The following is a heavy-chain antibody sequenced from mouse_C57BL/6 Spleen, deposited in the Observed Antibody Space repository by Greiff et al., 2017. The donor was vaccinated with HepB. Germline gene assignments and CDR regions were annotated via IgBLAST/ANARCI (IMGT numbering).Heavy chain of an antibody. J-gene: IGHJ4*01. Sequence: EVKLVESGGGLVKPGGSLKLSCAASGFTFSDYGMHWVRQAPEKGLEWVAYISSGSSTIYYADTVKGRFTISRDNAKNTLFLQMTSLRSEVTAMYYCARKEVYDYDVGDYYAMDYWGQGTSVTVSS. CDR3: ARKEVYDYDVGDYYAMDY. CDR1: GFTFSDYG. CDR2: ISSGSSTI. D-gene: IGHD2-4*01. V-gene: IGHV5-17*01.